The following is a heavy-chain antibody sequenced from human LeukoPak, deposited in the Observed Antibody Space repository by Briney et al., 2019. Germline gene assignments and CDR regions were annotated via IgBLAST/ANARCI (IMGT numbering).Heavy chain of an antibody. V-gene: IGHV3-21*04. CDR2: ISSRSSYI. D-gene: IGHD2-2*02. Sequence: GGSLRLSCAASGFTFSSYSMNWVCQAPGKGLEWFSSISSRSSYIYYADSVKGRFTISRDNAKNPLYLQMNSLRAEDTAVYYCARAGKNCSRTSCYTGVHYYYMDVWGKGTTVTVSS. J-gene: IGHJ6*03. CDR3: ARAGKNCSRTSCYTGVHYYYMDV. CDR1: GFTFSSYS.